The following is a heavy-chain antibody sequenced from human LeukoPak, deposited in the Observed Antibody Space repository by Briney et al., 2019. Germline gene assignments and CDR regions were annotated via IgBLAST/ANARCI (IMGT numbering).Heavy chain of an antibody. J-gene: IGHJ4*02. V-gene: IGHV3-23*01. CDR1: GFTFSTYS. CDR3: AKGYCTNGVCYPSHFDY. D-gene: IGHD2-8*01. CDR2: ISGSGGST. Sequence: GGSLRLSCVASGFTFSTYSMNWVRQAPGKGLEWVSAISGSGGSTYYADSVRGRFTISRDNSKNTLYLQMNSLRAEDTAVYYCAKGYCTNGVCYPSHFDYWGQGTLVTVSS.